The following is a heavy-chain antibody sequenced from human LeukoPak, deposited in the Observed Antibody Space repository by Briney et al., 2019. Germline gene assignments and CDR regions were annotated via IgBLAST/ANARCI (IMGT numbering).Heavy chain of an antibody. J-gene: IGHJ4*02. Sequence: GGSLRLSCAASGFTFSSYWMSWVRQAPGKGLEWVANIKQDGSEKYYVDSVKGRFTISRDNAKNSLYLQMNSLRAEDTAVYYCARPLHYYDSSGYYPYWGQGTLVTVSS. CDR3: ARPLHYYDSSGYYPY. CDR1: GFTFSSYW. CDR2: IKQDGSEK. V-gene: IGHV3-7*01. D-gene: IGHD3-22*01.